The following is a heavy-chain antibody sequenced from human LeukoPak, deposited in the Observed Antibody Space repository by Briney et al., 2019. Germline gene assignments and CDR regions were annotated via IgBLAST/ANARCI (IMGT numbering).Heavy chain of an antibody. Sequence: PSETLPLTCAVYGGSFSGYYWSWIRQPPGKGLEWIGEINHSGSTNHNPSLKSRVTISVDTSKNQFSLKLSSVTAADTAVYYCARADIVVVDGMDYWGQGTLVTVSS. CDR2: INHSGST. V-gene: IGHV4-34*01. J-gene: IGHJ4*02. CDR3: ARADIVVVDGMDY. D-gene: IGHD2-15*01. CDR1: GGSFSGYY.